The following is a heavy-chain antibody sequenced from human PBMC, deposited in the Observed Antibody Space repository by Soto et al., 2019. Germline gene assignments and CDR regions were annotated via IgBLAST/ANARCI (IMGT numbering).Heavy chain of an antibody. CDR3: ARGRPTIFGVVFDY. CDR1: GASLTTYY. J-gene: IGHJ4*02. Sequence: PSATLSLTCTVSGASLTTYYWSWIRQPPEKGLEWIGYVYYSGSTNYHPSLKSRVTITIDRSNNQFSLRLSSLTAADTAVYYCARGRPTIFGVVFDYWGQGTPVTVSS. CDR2: VYYSGST. V-gene: IGHV4-59*01. D-gene: IGHD3-3*01.